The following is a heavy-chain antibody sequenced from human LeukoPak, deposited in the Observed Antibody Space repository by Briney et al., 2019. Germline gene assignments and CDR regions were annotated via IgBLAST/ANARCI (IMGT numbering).Heavy chain of an antibody. D-gene: IGHD3-16*02. Sequence: GGSLRLSCAASGFTFSSYAMSWVRQAPGKGLEWVSAIRGSGGSTYYADSVKGRFTISRDNSKNTLYLQMNSLRAEDTAVYYCAKSPVFGGVIGYFDYWGQGTLVTVSS. V-gene: IGHV3-23*01. CDR1: GFTFSSYA. CDR2: IRGSGGST. CDR3: AKSPVFGGVIGYFDY. J-gene: IGHJ4*02.